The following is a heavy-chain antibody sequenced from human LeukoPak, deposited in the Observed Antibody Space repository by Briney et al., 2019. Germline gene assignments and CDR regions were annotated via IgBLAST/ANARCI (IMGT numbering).Heavy chain of an antibody. CDR1: GGSISSYY. J-gene: IGHJ5*02. V-gene: IGHV4-4*07. CDR2: IYTSGST. Sequence: SETLSLTCTVSGGSISSYYWSWIRQPAGKGLEWIGRIYTSGSTNYNPSLKSRVTMSVDTSKNQFSLKLSSVTAADTAVYYCASDYCSSTSCFLNGGWFDPWGQGTLVTVSS. D-gene: IGHD2-2*01. CDR3: ASDYCSSTSCFLNGGWFDP.